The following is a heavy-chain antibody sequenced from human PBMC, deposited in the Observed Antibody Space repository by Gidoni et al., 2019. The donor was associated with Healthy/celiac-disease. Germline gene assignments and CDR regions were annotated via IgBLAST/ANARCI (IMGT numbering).Heavy chain of an antibody. D-gene: IGHD2-2*01. J-gene: IGHJ4*02. Sequence: QVQLQESGPGLVKPSQTLSLTCTVSGGSISSGGYYWSWIRQPPGKGLEWIGYIYYSGSTYYNPSLKSRVTISVDTSKNQFSLKLSSVTAADTAVYYCARVGGGYCSSTSCYVDYWGQGTLVTVSS. V-gene: IGHV4-31*03. CDR1: GGSISSGGYY. CDR2: IYYSGST. CDR3: ARVGGGYCSSTSCYVDY.